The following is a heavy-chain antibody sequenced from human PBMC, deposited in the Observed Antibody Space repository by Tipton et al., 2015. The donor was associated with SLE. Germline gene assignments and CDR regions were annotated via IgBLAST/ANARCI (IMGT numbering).Heavy chain of an antibody. V-gene: IGHV4-34*01. CDR3: ARSGTARIAGAGPAFDI. CDR2: INHSGST. Sequence: LRLSCAVYGGSFSGYYWSWIRQPPGKGLEWIGEINHSGSTNYNPSLKSRVTISVDTSKYQFSLKLSSVTAADTAVYYCARSGTARIAGAGPAFDIWGQGTMVTVSS. D-gene: IGHD6-19*01. J-gene: IGHJ3*02. CDR1: GGSFSGYY.